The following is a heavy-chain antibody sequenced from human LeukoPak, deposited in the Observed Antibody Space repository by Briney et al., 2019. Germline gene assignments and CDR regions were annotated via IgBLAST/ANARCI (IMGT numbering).Heavy chain of an antibody. CDR3: ARDQYTSNWYVHH. D-gene: IGHD4-11*01. Sequence: GGSLRLSCAASGFTFSTYSMNWVRQAPGKGLEWVSLISSVGSTYYADSVKGRFTISRDNSKNTLYLQMNSLGAEDTAVYYCARDQYTSNWYVHHWGQGTLVTVSS. J-gene: IGHJ1*01. CDR2: ISSVGST. V-gene: IGHV3-53*01. CDR1: GFTFSTYS.